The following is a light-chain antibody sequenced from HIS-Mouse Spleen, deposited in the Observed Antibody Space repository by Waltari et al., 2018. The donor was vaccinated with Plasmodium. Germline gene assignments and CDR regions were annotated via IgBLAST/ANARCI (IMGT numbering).Light chain of an antibody. CDR2: AAS. CDR1: QSISSY. J-gene: IGKJ4*01. CDR3: QQSYSTPPT. Sequence: IQMTKSPSSPSASVGDRFTITCRASQSISSYLNWYQQKPGKAPKLLIYAASSLQSGVPSRFSGSGSGTDFTLTISSLQPEDFATYYCQQSYSTPPTFGGGTKVEIK. V-gene: IGKV1-39*01.